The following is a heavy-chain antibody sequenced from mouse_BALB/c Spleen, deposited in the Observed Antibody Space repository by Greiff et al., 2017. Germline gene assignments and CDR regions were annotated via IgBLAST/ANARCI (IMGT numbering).Heavy chain of an antibody. J-gene: IGHJ2*01. CDR3: ARQSDGFDY. CDR1: GFTFSSYY. V-gene: IGHV5-6-2*01. Sequence: EVQGVESGGGLVKLGGSLKLSCAASGFTFSSYYMSWVRQTPEKRLELVAAINSNGGSTYYPDTVKGRFTISRDNAKNTLYLQMSSLKSEDTALYYCARQSDGFDYWGQGTTLTVSS. CDR2: INSNGGST.